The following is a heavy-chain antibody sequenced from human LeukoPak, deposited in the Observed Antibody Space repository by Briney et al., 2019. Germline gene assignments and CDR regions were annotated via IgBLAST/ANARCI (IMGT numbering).Heavy chain of an antibody. Sequence: SVKVSCKASGGTFSSYAISWVRQAPGQGLEWMGRIIPIFGIANYAQKFQGRVTITADKSTSTAYMELSSLRSEDTAVYYCARPTWSGYDYYYYGMDVWGQGTTVTVSS. D-gene: IGHD3-3*01. V-gene: IGHV1-69*04. J-gene: IGHJ6*02. CDR3: ARPTWSGYDYYYYGMDV. CDR1: GGTFSSYA. CDR2: IIPIFGIA.